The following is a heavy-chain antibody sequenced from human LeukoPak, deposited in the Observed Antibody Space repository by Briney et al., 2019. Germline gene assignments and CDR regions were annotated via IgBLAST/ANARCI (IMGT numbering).Heavy chain of an antibody. CDR1: GFTFRDYN. D-gene: IGHD5-12*01. CDR3: AREGSSASGQDWYAFDI. Sequence: ASVKVSCKASGFTFRDYNVQWVRQVPGQGLEWVGWMYFNSGATRYAPKFQGRVTLTGDTSINTVDMELVSLGSDDTAMYYCAREGSSASGQDWYAFDIWGQETMVTVSS. J-gene: IGHJ3*02. V-gene: IGHV1-2*02. CDR2: MYFNSGAT.